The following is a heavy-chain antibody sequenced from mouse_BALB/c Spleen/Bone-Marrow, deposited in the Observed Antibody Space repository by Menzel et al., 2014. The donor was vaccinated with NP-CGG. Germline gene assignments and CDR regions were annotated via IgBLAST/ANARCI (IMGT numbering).Heavy chain of an antibody. CDR1: GFTFSSYD. J-gene: IGHJ1*01. V-gene: IGHV5-9-1*01. CDR3: ARRALDYLYFDV. Sequence: DVMLVESGGGLVKPGGSLKLSCAASGFTFSSYDMSWVRQTPEKRLEWVAIINTGGSYTYYSDSVKGRFTISRDNAKNTLYLQMISLRSEDTAMYYCARRALDYLYFDVWGAGTTVTVSS. D-gene: IGHD3-1*01. CDR2: INTGGSYT.